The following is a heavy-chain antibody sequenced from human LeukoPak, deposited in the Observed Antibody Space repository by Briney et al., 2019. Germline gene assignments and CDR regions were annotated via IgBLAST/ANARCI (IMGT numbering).Heavy chain of an antibody. CDR1: GGTFSSYA. CDR3: AIGYGDYLSYYYGMDV. J-gene: IGHJ6*02. D-gene: IGHD4-17*01. V-gene: IGHV1-69*04. Sequence: GASVKVSCKASGGTFSSYAISRVRQAPGQGLEWMGRIIPILGIANYAQKFQGRVTITADKSTSTAYMELSSLRSGDTAVYYCAIGYGDYLSYYYGMDVWGQGTTVTVSS. CDR2: IIPILGIA.